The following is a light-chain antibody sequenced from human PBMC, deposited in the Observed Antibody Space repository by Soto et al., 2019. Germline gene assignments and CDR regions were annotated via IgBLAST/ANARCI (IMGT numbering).Light chain of an antibody. J-gene: IGKJ1*01. Sequence: EIVLTQSPGTLSLSPGERATLSCRASQSVTSSYLAWYQQKPGQAPRLLIYGASSRATGVPDRFSGSGSGTDFTRTISTLEPEDFAVYYCQHYGSSPRTFGQGTKVEIK. CDR2: GAS. CDR1: QSVTSSY. CDR3: QHYGSSPRT. V-gene: IGKV3-20*01.